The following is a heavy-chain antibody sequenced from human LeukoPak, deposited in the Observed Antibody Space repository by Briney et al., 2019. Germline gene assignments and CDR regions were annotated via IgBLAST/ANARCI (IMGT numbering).Heavy chain of an antibody. CDR2: INAGNGNT. CDR3: ARLVLLWFGESSYYFDY. V-gene: IGHV1-3*01. D-gene: IGHD3-10*01. CDR1: GYTFTSYA. Sequence: ASVKVSCKASGYTFTSYAMHWVRQAPGQRLEWMGWINAGNGNTKYSQKFQGRVTITRDTSASTAYMELGSLRSEDAAVYYCARLVLLWFGESSYYFDYWGQGTLVTVSS. J-gene: IGHJ4*02.